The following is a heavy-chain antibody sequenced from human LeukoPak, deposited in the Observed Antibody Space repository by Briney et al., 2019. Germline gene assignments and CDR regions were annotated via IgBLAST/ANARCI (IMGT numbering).Heavy chain of an antibody. V-gene: IGHV4-59*01. Sequence: SETLPLTCTVSGGSISSYYWSWIRQPPGKGLEWIGYIYYSGSTNYNPSLKSRVTISVDTSKNQFSLKLSSVTAADTAVYYCASLDSSGWYEIDYWGQGTLVTVSS. D-gene: IGHD6-19*01. J-gene: IGHJ4*02. CDR3: ASLDSSGWYEIDY. CDR2: IYYSGST. CDR1: GGSISSYY.